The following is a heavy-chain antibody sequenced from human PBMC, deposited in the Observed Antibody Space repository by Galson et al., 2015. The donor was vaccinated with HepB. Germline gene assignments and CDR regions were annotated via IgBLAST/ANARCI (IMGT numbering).Heavy chain of an antibody. D-gene: IGHD3-3*01. Sequence: SLRLSCAASGFTFSSYAMSWVRQAPGKGPEWVSAISGSGGSTYYADSVKGRFTISRDNSKNTLYLQMNSLRAEDTAVYYCAKGRFLEWSPGDYWGQGTLVTVSS. CDR1: GFTFSSYA. J-gene: IGHJ4*02. V-gene: IGHV3-23*01. CDR3: AKGRFLEWSPGDY. CDR2: ISGSGGST.